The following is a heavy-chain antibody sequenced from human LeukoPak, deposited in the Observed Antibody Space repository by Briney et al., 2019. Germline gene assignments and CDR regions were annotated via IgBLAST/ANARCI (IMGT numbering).Heavy chain of an antibody. J-gene: IGHJ6*02. D-gene: IGHD5-18*01. Sequence: SSGTLSLTCTVSGGSISSYYWSWIRQPAGKGLEWIGRIYTSGSTNYNPSLKSRVTMSVDTSKNQFSLKLSSVTAADTAVYYCARDRKYSYGYYGMDVWGQGTTVTVSS. CDR3: ARDRKYSYGYYGMDV. CDR2: IYTSGST. V-gene: IGHV4-4*07. CDR1: GGSISSYY.